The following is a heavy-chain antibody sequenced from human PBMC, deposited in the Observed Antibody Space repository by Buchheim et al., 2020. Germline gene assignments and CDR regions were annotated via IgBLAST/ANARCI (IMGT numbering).Heavy chain of an antibody. CDR2: IDPSDSYT. J-gene: IGHJ4*02. Sequence: EVQLVQSGAKVKKPGESLRISCKGSGYSFSSYWIGWVRQMPGKGLEWMGRIDPSDSYTNYSPSFQGHVTISADKSISTAYLQWSSLKASDTAMYYCARLHCSTTSCYAEYYFDYWGQGTL. D-gene: IGHD2-2*01. V-gene: IGHV5-10-1*01. CDR1: GYSFSSYW. CDR3: ARLHCSTTSCYAEYYFDY.